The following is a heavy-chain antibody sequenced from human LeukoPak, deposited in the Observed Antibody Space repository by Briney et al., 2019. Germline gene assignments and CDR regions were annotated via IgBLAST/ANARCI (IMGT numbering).Heavy chain of an antibody. CDR2: ISGSGGST. D-gene: IGHD3-22*01. J-gene: IGHJ5*02. V-gene: IGHV3-23*01. CDR3: AKEGYDSSGYYHWFDP. Sequence: GTLSLTCAVSGGSISSSNWWSWVRQAPGKGLEWVSAISGSGGSTYYADSVKGRFTISRDNSKNTLYLQMNSLRAEDTAVYYCAKEGYDSSGYYHWFDPWGQGTLVTVSS. CDR1: GGSISSSN.